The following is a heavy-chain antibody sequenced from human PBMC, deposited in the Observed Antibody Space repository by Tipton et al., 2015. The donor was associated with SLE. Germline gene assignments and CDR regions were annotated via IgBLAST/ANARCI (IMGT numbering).Heavy chain of an antibody. V-gene: IGHV4-39*07. Sequence: TLSLTCTVSGGSISRSSYYWGWIRQSPGKGLEWIGSIYYSGSPYYNPSLKSRVTISVNTSKNQFSLRLSSVTAADTAMFYCASGTLEWSHEPDYWGQGTLVTVSS. D-gene: IGHD3-3*01. CDR3: ASGTLEWSHEPDY. J-gene: IGHJ4*02. CDR2: IYYSGSP. CDR1: GGSISRSSYY.